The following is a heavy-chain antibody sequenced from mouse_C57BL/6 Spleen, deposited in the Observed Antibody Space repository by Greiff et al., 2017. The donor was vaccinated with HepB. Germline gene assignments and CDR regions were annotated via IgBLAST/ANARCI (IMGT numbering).Heavy chain of an antibody. CDR3: ARNYYGSSGRYWYFDV. CDR2: ISSGSSTI. J-gene: IGHJ1*03. CDR1: GFTFSDYG. Sequence: EVHLVESGGGLVKPGGSLKLSCAASGFTFSDYGMHWVRQAPEKGLEWVAYISSGSSTIYYAATVKGRFTISRDNAKNTLFLQMTSLRSEDTAMYYCARNYYGSSGRYWYFDVWGTGTTVTVSS. V-gene: IGHV5-17*01. D-gene: IGHD1-1*01.